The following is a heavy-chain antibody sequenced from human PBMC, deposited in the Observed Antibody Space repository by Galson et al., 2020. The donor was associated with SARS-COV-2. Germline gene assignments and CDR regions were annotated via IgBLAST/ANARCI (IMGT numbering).Heavy chain of an antibody. CDR3: AKFYGSGSYYSETSTWHYYYYYGMDV. CDR1: GFTFSSYG. CDR2: ISYDGSNK. J-gene: IGHJ6*02. V-gene: IGHV3-30*18. D-gene: IGHD3-10*01. Sequence: TGGSLRLSCAASGFTFSSYGMHWVRQAPGKGLEWVAVISYDGSNKYYADSVKGRFTISRDNSKNTLYLQMNSLRAEDTAVYYCAKFYGSGSYYSETSTWHYYYYYGMDVWGQGTTVTVSS.